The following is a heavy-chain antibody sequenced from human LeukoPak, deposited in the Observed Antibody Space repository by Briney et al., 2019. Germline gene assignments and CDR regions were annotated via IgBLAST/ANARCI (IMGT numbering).Heavy chain of an antibody. J-gene: IGHJ4*02. Sequence: PGGSLRLSCAASGFTFSGSAMHWVRQASGKGLEWVGRIRSKANSYATAYAASVKGRFTISRDDSKNTAYLQMNSLKTEDTAVYYCAKTVYYGSGSYSYFDYWGQGTLVTVSS. CDR1: GFTFSGSA. V-gene: IGHV3-73*01. CDR2: IRSKANSYAT. D-gene: IGHD3-10*01. CDR3: AKTVYYGSGSYSYFDY.